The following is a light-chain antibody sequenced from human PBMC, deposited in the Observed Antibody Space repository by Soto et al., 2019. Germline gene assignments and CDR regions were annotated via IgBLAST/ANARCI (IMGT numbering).Light chain of an antibody. CDR1: QSIGSD. V-gene: IGKV3-15*01. CDR3: QQYHRYST. Sequence: EIVMTQSPATLSVSPGDRATLSCRASQSIGSDLAWYQLKPGQAPRLLIYGAATRATGIPAKFSGSGSRTEFSLTISSLQSEDFASYYCQQYHRYSTFGQGTRVDIK. CDR2: GAA. J-gene: IGKJ1*01.